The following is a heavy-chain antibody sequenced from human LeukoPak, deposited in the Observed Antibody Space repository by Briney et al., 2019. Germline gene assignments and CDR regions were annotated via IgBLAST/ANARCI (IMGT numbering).Heavy chain of an antibody. V-gene: IGHV1-46*01. J-gene: IGHJ4*02. CDR3: ARLAGVAGTDY. CDR1: GYTFTSYY. D-gene: IGHD6-19*01. Sequence: GASVKVSCKASGYTFTSYYMHWVRQAPGQGLERMGIINPSGGSTSYAQKFQGRVTMTRDTSTSTVYMELSSLRSEDTAVYYCARLAGVAGTDYWGQGTLVTVSS. CDR2: INPSGGST.